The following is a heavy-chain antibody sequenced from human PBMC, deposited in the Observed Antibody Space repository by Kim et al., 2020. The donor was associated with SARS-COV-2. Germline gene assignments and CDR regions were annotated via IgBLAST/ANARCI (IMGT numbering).Heavy chain of an antibody. CDR2: IYYSGST. J-gene: IGHJ5*02. Sequence: SETLSLTCTVSGGSISSYYWSWIRQPPGKGLEWIGYIYYSGSTNYNPSLKSRVTISVDTSKNQFSLKLSSVTAADTAVYYCARHTYYYGSGSYAGWFDPWGQGTLVTVSS. CDR1: GGSISSYY. CDR3: ARHTYYYGSGSYAGWFDP. V-gene: IGHV4-59*08. D-gene: IGHD3-10*01.